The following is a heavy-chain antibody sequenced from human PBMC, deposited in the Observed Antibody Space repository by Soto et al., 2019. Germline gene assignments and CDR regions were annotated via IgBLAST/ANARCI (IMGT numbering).Heavy chain of an antibody. D-gene: IGHD4-17*01. J-gene: IGHJ4*02. CDR2: IKRDGSEK. Sequence: EVQLVESGGGLVQPGGSLRLSCVASGFMFGSYWMTWVRHAPGKGLEWVANIKRDGSEKYYVDSVKGRFTISRDNADNSQFLHISSLRADDTAVYYCARVRATDYEIDYWGQGALVTVSS. CDR3: ARVRATDYEIDY. CDR1: GFMFGSYW. V-gene: IGHV3-7*03.